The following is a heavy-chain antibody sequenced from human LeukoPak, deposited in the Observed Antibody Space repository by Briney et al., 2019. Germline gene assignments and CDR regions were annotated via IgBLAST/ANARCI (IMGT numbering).Heavy chain of an antibody. Sequence: GGSLRLSCAASGFTFSSYGMHWVRQAPGKGLEWVAFIRYDGSNKYYADSVKGRFTISRDNSMNTLYLQMNSLRAEDTAVYYCAKVRRVPAATYFDYWGQGTLVTVSS. J-gene: IGHJ4*02. CDR1: GFTFSSYG. CDR3: AKVRRVPAATYFDY. D-gene: IGHD2-2*01. V-gene: IGHV3-30*02. CDR2: IRYDGSNK.